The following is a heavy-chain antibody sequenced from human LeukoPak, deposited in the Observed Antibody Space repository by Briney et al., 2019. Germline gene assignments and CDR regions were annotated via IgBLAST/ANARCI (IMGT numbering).Heavy chain of an antibody. Sequence: GESLKISCKGSGYMFSSLWIGWVRQMPGKGLEWMGIIYPGESDTRYSPSFQGQVAISADKSINTAYVQWSSLKASDTAMYYCATTQTTVNAFDMWGQGTMVTVSS. CDR2: IYPGESDT. V-gene: IGHV5-51*01. D-gene: IGHD4-11*01. J-gene: IGHJ3*02. CDR3: ATTQTTVNAFDM. CDR1: GYMFSSLW.